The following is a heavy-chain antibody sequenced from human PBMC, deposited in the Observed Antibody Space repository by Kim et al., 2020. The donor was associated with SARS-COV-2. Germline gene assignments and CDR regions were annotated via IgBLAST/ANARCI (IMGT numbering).Heavy chain of an antibody. Sequence: GGSLRLSCAASGFTFSTYTMNWVRQAPGKGLEWVSSISGSSSYIYYADSVKGRFTISRDNTKNSLYLQMNSLRAEDTALYYCARDPDIVVVPPATAWGQG. CDR2: ISGSSSYI. CDR1: GFTFSTYT. V-gene: IGHV3-21*01. J-gene: IGHJ5*02. D-gene: IGHD2-2*01. CDR3: ARDPDIVVVPPATA.